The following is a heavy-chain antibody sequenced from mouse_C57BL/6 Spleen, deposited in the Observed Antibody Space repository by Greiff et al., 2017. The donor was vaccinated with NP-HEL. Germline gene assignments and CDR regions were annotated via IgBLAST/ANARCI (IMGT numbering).Heavy chain of an antibody. Sequence: EVQLQQSGPELVKPGASVKISCKASGYTFTDYYMNWVKQSHGKSLEWIGDINPNNGGTSYNQKFKGKATLTVDKSSRTAYMELRSLTSEDSAVYYCARTLITTVVFDYWGQGTTLTVSS. D-gene: IGHD1-1*01. CDR3: ARTLITTVVFDY. V-gene: IGHV1-26*01. CDR1: GYTFTDYY. J-gene: IGHJ2*01. CDR2: INPNNGGT.